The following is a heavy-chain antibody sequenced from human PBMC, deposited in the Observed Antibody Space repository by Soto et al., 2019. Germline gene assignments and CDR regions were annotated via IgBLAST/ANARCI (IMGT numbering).Heavy chain of an antibody. CDR2: IWYDGSNK. J-gene: IGHJ4*02. CDR1: GFTFSSYG. V-gene: IGHV3-33*08. CDR3: ARSESLEWLLFDY. Sequence: GSLILSCAASGFTFSSYGMHWVRQAPGKGLEWVAVIWYDGSNKYYADSVKGRFTISRDNSKNTLYLQMNSLRAEDTAVYYCARSESLEWLLFDYWGQGTLVTVSS. D-gene: IGHD3-3*01.